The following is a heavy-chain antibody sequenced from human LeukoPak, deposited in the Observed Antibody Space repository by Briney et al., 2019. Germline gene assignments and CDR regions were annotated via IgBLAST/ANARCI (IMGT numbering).Heavy chain of an antibody. CDR3: AKARDVCGGGCPEVANWFDP. CDR1: GASIGSRGYY. J-gene: IGHJ5*02. D-gene: IGHD2-21*02. Sequence: SETLSLTCTVSGASIGSRGYYWTWIRQHPGKGLERIGYISHSGNTYYNPSLKNRVIISLDTSNNHFSLRLNSVTAADTAVYYCAKARDVCGGGCPEVANWFDPWGQGTLVTVSS. CDR2: ISHSGNT. V-gene: IGHV4-31*03.